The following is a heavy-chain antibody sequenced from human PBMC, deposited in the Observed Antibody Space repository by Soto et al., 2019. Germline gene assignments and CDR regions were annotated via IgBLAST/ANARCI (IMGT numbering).Heavy chain of an antibody. CDR1: GYIFTAYS. CDR3: AREENCSDGICYSQYFQR. J-gene: IGHJ1*01. Sequence: ASVKVSCKASGYIFTAYSMHWVRQAPGQGLEWMGVVNPSGGSTNYAQKFQGRITMTRDTSTSTVYMDLSSLTSEDTAVYYCAREENCSDGICYSQYFQRWGQGTLVTVSS. V-gene: IGHV1-46*01. D-gene: IGHD2-15*01. CDR2: VNPSGGST.